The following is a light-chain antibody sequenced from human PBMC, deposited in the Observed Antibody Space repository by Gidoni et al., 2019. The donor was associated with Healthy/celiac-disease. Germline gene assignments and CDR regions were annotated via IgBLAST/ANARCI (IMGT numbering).Light chain of an antibody. J-gene: IGLJ3*02. CDR1: NIGSKS. Sequence: SYVLTQPPSVSVAPGQTARITCGGNNIGSKSVHWYQQKPGQAPVLVVYDDSDRPSGIPARFSGSNSGNTATLTISRVAAGDEADYYCQVWDSSSDHPGVFGGGTTLTVL. CDR3: QVWDSSSDHPGV. CDR2: DDS. V-gene: IGLV3-21*02.